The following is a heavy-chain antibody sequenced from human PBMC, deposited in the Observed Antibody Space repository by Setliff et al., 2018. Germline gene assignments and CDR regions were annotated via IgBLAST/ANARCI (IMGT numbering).Heavy chain of an antibody. Sequence: ASVKVSCKASGYTFTSYAMNWVRQAPGQGLEWMGWTNTNTGNPTYAQGFTGRFVFSLDTSVSTAYLQISSLKAEDTAVYYCARLSSSGWYPLYFDYWGQGTLVTVSS. V-gene: IGHV7-4-1*02. J-gene: IGHJ4*02. CDR3: ARLSSSGWYPLYFDY. D-gene: IGHD6-19*01. CDR2: TNTNTGNP. CDR1: GYTFTSYA.